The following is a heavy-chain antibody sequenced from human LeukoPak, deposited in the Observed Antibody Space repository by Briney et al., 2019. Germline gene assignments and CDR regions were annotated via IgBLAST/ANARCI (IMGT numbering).Heavy chain of an antibody. V-gene: IGHV3-30-3*01. Sequence: WGSLRLSCAASGFTFGTYAMHWVRQAPGKGLEWVAVISSHGSNKFYADSMKGRFTISRDNSKNTLYLQMNSLRAEDTAVYYCALHGSGWYSTGRRRLDYWGQGTLVTVSS. CDR3: ALHGSGWYSTGRRRLDY. D-gene: IGHD6-19*01. J-gene: IGHJ4*02. CDR1: GFTFGTYA. CDR2: ISSHGSNK.